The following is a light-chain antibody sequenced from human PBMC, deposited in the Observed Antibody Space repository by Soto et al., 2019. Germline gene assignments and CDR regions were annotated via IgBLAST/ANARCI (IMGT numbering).Light chain of an antibody. CDR1: RGIGDR. V-gene: IGKV1-12*01. J-gene: IGKJ1*01. CDR3: QQRSDWPWT. Sequence: DLQMTPSSSSLSAVVGDRVPITCRASRGIGDRLAWFQQKPGKAPQFLIQAASNLQSGVPSRFSGGGSGTDFTLTISNVEPEDFAVYYCQQRSDWPWTFGQGAKVDIK. CDR2: AAS.